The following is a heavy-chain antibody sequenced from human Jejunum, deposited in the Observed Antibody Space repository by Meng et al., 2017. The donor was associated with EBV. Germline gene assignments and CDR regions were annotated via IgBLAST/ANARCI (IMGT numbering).Heavy chain of an antibody. CDR2: ITVYNGNT. V-gene: IGHV1-18*01. D-gene: IGHD5-12*01. Sequence: VQLGQPGVEGKKPGASVKVSCMPSGYTFTRYGISWVRQAPGHGPEWMGWITVYNGNTNYAPRLQGRVTMTTDLSTSTAYMELRSLRSDDTAVYYCARDSSGYNANDKVSDYWGQGTLVTVSS. CDR1: GYTFTRYG. CDR3: ARDSSGYNANDKVSDY. J-gene: IGHJ4*01.